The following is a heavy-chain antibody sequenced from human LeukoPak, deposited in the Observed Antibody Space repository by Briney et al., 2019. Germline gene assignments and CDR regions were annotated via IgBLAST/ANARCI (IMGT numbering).Heavy chain of an antibody. D-gene: IGHD3-16*02. CDR1: GYTFTGYY. V-gene: IGHV1-2*06. CDR2: INPNSGGT. Sequence: ASVKVSCKASGYTFTGYYMHWVRQAPGQGLEWMGRINPNSGGTNYAQKLQGRVTMTTDTSTSTAYMELRSLRSDDTAVYYCAREGLRLGELSSTTIDYWGQGTLVTVSS. J-gene: IGHJ4*02. CDR3: AREGLRLGELSSTTIDY.